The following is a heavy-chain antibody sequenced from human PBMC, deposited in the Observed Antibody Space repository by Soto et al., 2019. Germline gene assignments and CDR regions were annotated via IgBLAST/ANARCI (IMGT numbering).Heavy chain of an antibody. J-gene: IGHJ5*02. CDR1: GGPFSSYH. CDR3: AKVGGTTSANRFDP. CDR2: IIPILGRA. Sequence: QVQLVQSGAEVKKPGSSVKLSCKASGGPFSSYHISWVRQAPGQGLEWVGRIIPILGRANNAQHFQGRVTITADTSTNTAYRELSRLSSDDTAVYYCAKVGGTTSANRFDPWGHGTVVTVSS. V-gene: IGHV1-69*08. D-gene: IGHD2-2*01.